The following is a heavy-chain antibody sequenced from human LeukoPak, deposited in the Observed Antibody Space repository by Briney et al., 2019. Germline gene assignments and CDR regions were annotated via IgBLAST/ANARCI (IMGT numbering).Heavy chain of an antibody. D-gene: IGHD6-13*01. J-gene: IGHJ5*02. CDR3: ARDFSRAAAGTYDWFDP. Sequence: ASVKVSCKASGYTFTSYAMNWVRQAPGQGLEWMGWINTNTGNPTYAQGFTGRFVFSLDTSVSTAYLQISSLKAEDTAVYYCARDFSRAAAGTYDWFDPWGQGTLVTVSS. V-gene: IGHV7-4-1*02. CDR1: GYTFTSYA. CDR2: INTNTGNP.